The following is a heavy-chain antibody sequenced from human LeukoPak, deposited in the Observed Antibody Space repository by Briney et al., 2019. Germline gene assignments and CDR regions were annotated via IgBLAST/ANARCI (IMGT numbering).Heavy chain of an antibody. CDR2: INPNSGGT. Sequence: ASVKVSCKASGYTFTGYYMHWVRQAPGQGLEWMGWINPNSGGTNYAQKFEGWVTMTRDTSNSTAYMELSRLRSDDTAVYYCARDLGYCSGGSCYRGMDVWGKGTTVTVSS. V-gene: IGHV1-2*04. J-gene: IGHJ6*04. D-gene: IGHD2-15*01. CDR3: ARDLGYCSGGSCYRGMDV. CDR1: GYTFTGYY.